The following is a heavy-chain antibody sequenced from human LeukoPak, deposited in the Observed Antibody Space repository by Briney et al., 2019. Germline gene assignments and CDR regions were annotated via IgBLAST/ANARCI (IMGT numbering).Heavy chain of an antibody. CDR2: VYYSGST. D-gene: IGHD1-1*01. V-gene: IGHV4-39*01. CDR3: ARHGNWEPFDY. J-gene: IGHJ4*02. CDR1: GASLRRSDYH. Sequence: KPSETLSLTCVLSGASLRRSDYHWAWIRKPPGKGLERIGTVYYSGSTYYNPSLKSRLTISVDTSNNSVSLKVTSLTAADTAVYYCARHGNWEPFDYWGQGSLVTVSS.